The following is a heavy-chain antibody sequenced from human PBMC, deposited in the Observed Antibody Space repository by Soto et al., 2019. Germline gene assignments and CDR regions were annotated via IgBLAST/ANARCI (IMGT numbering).Heavy chain of an antibody. CDR1: GYTFTSYY. CDR2: INPSGGST. D-gene: IGHD2-8*01. V-gene: IGHV1-46*01. CDR3: ARVMDYYYGMDV. Sequence: ASVKVSCKASGYTFTSYYMNCVLQPPGQGLEWMGIINPSGGSTSYAQKFQGRVTMTRDTSTSTVYMQLSSLRSEDTAVYYCARVMDYYYGMDVWGQGTTVTVSS. J-gene: IGHJ6*02.